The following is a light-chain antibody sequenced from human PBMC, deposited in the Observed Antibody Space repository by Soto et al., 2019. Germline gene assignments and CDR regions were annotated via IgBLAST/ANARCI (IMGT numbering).Light chain of an antibody. Sequence: ETVMTQSAATLSVSPGERATLSCRASESVSNNLVWYQQKPGQAPRLPIYGASTRVTGIPARFSGSGSGTEFILAISNLQSEDFAVYYCQQYKKWPRTFGQGTKVEIK. CDR3: QQYKKWPRT. CDR1: ESVSNN. J-gene: IGKJ1*01. CDR2: GAS. V-gene: IGKV3-15*01.